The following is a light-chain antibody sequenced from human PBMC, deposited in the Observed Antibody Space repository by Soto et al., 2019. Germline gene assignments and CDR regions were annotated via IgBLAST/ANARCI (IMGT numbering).Light chain of an antibody. CDR2: DAS. V-gene: IGKV1-5*01. CDR3: QQYNAYPLT. J-gene: IGKJ4*01. Sequence: DIQMTQSPSTLSTSVGDRVSITCRASQSISWRLAWYQQKPGKAPKFLIYDASSLESGVPSRFSGSGSGTEFTLTISSLQPDDFATYYCQQYNAYPLTLGGGTKVEIK. CDR1: QSISWR.